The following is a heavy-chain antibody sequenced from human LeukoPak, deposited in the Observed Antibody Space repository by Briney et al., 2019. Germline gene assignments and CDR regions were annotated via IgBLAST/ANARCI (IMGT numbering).Heavy chain of an antibody. CDR1: GITFSNFA. CDR2: ITGTSGRT. CDR3: AKPPGLRRLDP. J-gene: IGHJ5*02. Sequence: PGGSLRLSCEVSGITFSNFAMAWVRQAPGKGLEWVSLITGTSGRTYYAASVKGRFTISRDNSKNTLYLQMNSLRAEDTAVYYCAKPPGLRRLDPWGQGTLVTVSS. V-gene: IGHV3-23*01. D-gene: IGHD5-12*01.